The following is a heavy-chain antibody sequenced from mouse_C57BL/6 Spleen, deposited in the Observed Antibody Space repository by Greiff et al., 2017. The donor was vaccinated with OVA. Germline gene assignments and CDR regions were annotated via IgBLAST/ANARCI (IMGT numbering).Heavy chain of an antibody. J-gene: IGHJ4*01. CDR3: ARSQLRYYYAMDY. CDR1: GYTFTDYY. D-gene: IGHD1-1*01. Sequence: EVQLQQSGPELVKPGASVKISCKASGYTFTDYYMNWVKQSHGKSLEWIGDLNPNNGGTSYNQKFKGKATLTVDKSSSTAYMELRSLTSEDSAVYYCARSQLRYYYAMDYWGQGTSVTVSS. CDR2: LNPNNGGT. V-gene: IGHV1-26*01.